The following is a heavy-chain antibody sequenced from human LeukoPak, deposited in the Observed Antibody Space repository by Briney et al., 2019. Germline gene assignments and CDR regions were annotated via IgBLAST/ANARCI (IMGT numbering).Heavy chain of an antibody. CDR1: GFTFSSYA. J-gene: IGHJ4*02. V-gene: IGHV3-23*01. Sequence: GGSLRLSCAASGFTFSSYAMSWVRQAPGKGLEWVSAISGSGGSTYYADSVKGRFTISRDNSKNTLYLQMNSLRAEDTAVYYCAKDQPIPATYYYDSSGSLDYWGQGTLVTVSS. D-gene: IGHD3-22*01. CDR3: AKDQPIPATYYYDSSGSLDY. CDR2: ISGSGGST.